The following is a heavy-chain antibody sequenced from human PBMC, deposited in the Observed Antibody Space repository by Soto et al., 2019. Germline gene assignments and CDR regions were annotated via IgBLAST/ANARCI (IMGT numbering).Heavy chain of an antibody. CDR3: ARDHGVVAARGGRINWFDP. Sequence: GASVKVSCKASGYTFTSYYMHWVRQAPGQGLEWMGIINPSGGSTSYAQKFQGRVTMTRDTSTSTVYMELSSLRSEDTAVYYCARDHGVVAARGGRINWFDPWGQGTLVTVSS. D-gene: IGHD2-15*01. CDR1: GYTFTSYY. CDR2: INPSGGST. V-gene: IGHV1-46*03. J-gene: IGHJ5*02.